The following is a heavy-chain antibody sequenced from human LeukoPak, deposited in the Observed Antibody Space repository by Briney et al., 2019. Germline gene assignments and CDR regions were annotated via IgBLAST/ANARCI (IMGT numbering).Heavy chain of an antibody. CDR2: INPDSGGT. V-gene: IGHV1-2*02. CDR1: AYTFTDYY. J-gene: IGHJ5*02. CDR3: TREARAGNWFDP. Sequence: ASVTVSFKASAYTFTDYYIHWVRQAPGQRLEWVGWINPDSGGTNYAQNFQGRVTMTRDTSISTVYMELSRLRSDDTAVFYCTREARAGNWFDPWGQGTLVTVSS.